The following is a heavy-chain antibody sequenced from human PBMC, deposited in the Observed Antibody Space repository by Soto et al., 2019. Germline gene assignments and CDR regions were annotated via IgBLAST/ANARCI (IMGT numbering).Heavy chain of an antibody. V-gene: IGHV4-39*01. CDR3: ARRSGYNFYYNYYGMDV. CDR2: IYYSGST. J-gene: IGHJ6*02. CDR1: GDSISSSNHY. Sequence: QLQLQESGPGLVKPSETLSLTCTVSGDSISSSNHYWVWIRQPPGKGLEWIGSIYYSGSTYYNPSLKSRVTISVDTSKNQFSLKLSSVTAADTAVYYCARRSGYNFYYNYYGMDVWGQGTTVTVSS. D-gene: IGHD3-22*01.